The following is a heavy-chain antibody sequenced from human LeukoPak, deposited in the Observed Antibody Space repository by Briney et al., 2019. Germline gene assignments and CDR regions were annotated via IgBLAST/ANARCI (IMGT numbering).Heavy chain of an antibody. D-gene: IGHD6-13*01. CDR1: GGAFSSYA. V-gene: IGHV1-69*13. CDR3: ARTMYSSSWYDAFDI. J-gene: IGHJ3*02. CDR2: IIPIFGTA. Sequence: SVKVSCKASGGAFSSYAISWVRQAPGQGLEWMGGIIPIFGTANYAQKFQGRVTITADESTSTAYMELSSLRSEDTAVYYRARTMYSSSWYDAFDIWGQGTMVTVSS.